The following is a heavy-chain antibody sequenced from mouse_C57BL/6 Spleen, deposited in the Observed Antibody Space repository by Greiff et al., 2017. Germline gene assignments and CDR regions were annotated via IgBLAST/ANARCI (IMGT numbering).Heavy chain of an antibody. CDR1: GYTFTDYY. Sequence: VQLQQSGPELVKPGASVKISCKASGYTFTDYYMNWVKQSHGKSLEWIGDINPNNGGTSYNQKFKGKATLTVDKSSSTAYMELRSLTSEDSAVYYCARSGLLLRYYFDDWGQGTTLTVSS. CDR2: INPNNGGT. D-gene: IGHD1-1*01. CDR3: ARSGLLLRYYFDD. V-gene: IGHV1-26*01. J-gene: IGHJ2*01.